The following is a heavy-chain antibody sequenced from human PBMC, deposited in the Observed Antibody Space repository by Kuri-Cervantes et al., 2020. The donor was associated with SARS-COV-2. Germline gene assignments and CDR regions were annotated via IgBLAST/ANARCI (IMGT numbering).Heavy chain of an antibody. CDR3: ARGVPGYYDFWSGYSTRWFDP. V-gene: IGHV4-59*12. CDR1: GGSISSYY. D-gene: IGHD3-3*01. CDR2: IYYSGST. J-gene: IGHJ5*02. Sequence: SETLSLTCTVSGGSISSYYWSWIRQPPGKGLEWIGYIYYSGSTNYNPSLKSRVTISVDTSKNQFSLKLSSVTAADTAVYYCARGVPGYYDFWSGYSTRWFDPWGQGTLVTVSS.